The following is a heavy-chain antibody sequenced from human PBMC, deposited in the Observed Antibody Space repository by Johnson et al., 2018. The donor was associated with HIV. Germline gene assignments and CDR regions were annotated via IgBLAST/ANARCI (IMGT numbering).Heavy chain of an antibody. V-gene: IGHV3-43D*03. CDR2: INWDGDST. Sequence: VQLVESGGGLAQPGGSLRLSCETSRFTFDDYAMHWVRQAPGKGLEWVSLINWDGDSTYYADSVKGRFTISRDNSKNSLYLQLNSLRAEDTAVYYCARVEPIRRAIDAFDIWGQGTMVTVSS. CDR1: RFTFDDYA. J-gene: IGHJ3*02. CDR3: ARVEPIRRAIDAFDI.